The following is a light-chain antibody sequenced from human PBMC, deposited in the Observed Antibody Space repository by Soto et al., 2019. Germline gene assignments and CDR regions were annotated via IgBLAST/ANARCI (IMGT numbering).Light chain of an antibody. Sequence: DIQMTQSPSSLSASVGDRVTITCQARQDISKYLNWYQQKPGKAPKLLIYDASNLETGVPSRFSGSGSGTKFTLTIASLQPDDFATYYCQQYETFSGTFGPGTKVDIK. V-gene: IGKV1-33*01. CDR1: QDISKY. CDR2: DAS. J-gene: IGKJ1*01. CDR3: QQYETFSGT.